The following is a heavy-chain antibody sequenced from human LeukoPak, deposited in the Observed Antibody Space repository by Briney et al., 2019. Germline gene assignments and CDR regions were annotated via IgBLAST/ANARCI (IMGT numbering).Heavy chain of an antibody. Sequence: GGSLRLSCAASGFTFSSYGMSWVRQAPGKGLEWVSAISGSGGSTYYADSVKGRFTISRDNSKNTLYLQMNSLRAEDTAVYYCAKAVSILQLEISDYWGQGTLVTVSS. J-gene: IGHJ4*02. CDR2: ISGSGGST. V-gene: IGHV3-23*01. CDR3: AKAVSILQLEISDY. CDR1: GFTFSSYG. D-gene: IGHD1-1*01.